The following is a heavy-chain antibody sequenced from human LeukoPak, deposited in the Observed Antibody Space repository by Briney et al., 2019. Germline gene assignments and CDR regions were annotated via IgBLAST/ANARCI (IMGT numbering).Heavy chain of an antibody. V-gene: IGHV4-34*01. Sequence: SETLSLTCAVYGGSFSGYYWSWIRQPPGKGLEWIGEIYHSGSTNYNPSLKSRVTISVDTSKNQFSLKLSSVTAADTAVYYCARRVQDIVVVVAAPGYFDYWGQGTLVTVSS. CDR2: IYHSGST. CDR1: GGSFSGYY. CDR3: ARRVQDIVVVVAAPGYFDY. J-gene: IGHJ4*02. D-gene: IGHD2-15*01.